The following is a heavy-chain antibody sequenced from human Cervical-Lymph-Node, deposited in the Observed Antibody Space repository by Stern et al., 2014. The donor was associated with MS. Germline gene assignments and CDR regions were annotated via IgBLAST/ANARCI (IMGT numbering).Heavy chain of an antibody. Sequence: MQLVESGAEVRKPGASVRVSCRASGYSFTSYYIHWVRQAPTPGLEWMGWIDPNRGDTNYAQKFQGRVTMTRVTSISTAYMELSSLRSDDTAIYYCARAFSTFYGMDVWGQGTTVTVSS. V-gene: IGHV1-2*02. D-gene: IGHD2/OR15-2a*01. CDR3: ARAFSTFYGMDV. J-gene: IGHJ6*02. CDR2: IDPNRGDT. CDR1: GYSFTSYY.